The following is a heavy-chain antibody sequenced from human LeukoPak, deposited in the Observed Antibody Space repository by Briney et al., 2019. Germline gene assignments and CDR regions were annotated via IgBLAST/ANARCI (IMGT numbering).Heavy chain of an antibody. D-gene: IGHD3-16*02. CDR2: IIPIFGTA. V-gene: IGHV1-69*05. J-gene: IGHJ4*02. CDR1: GYPFTNYG. CDR3: ARDVQYRL. Sequence: GASVKVSCKASGYPFTNYGISWVRQAPGQGLEWMGRIIPIFGTANYAQKFQGRVTITTDESTSTAYMELSSLRSEDTAVYYCARDVQYRLWGQGALVTVSS.